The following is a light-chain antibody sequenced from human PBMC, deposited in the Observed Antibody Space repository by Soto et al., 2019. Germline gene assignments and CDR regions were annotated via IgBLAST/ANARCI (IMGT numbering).Light chain of an antibody. J-gene: IGKJ1*01. CDR3: QQYNSYSQT. CDR2: DAS. V-gene: IGKV3-11*01. CDR1: QSVSSY. Sequence: EIVLPQSPATLSLSPGERATLSCRASQSVSSYLAWYQQKPGQAPRLLIYDASNRATGIPARFSGSGSGTDFTLTISSLQPDDFATYYCQQYNSYSQTFGQGTKV.